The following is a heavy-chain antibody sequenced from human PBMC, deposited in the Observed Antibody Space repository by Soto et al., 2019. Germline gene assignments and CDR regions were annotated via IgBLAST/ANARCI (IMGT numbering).Heavy chain of an antibody. V-gene: IGHV3-23*01. D-gene: IGHD1-1*01. CDR3: AKGLDRASLDF. CDR1: GFTFSTHT. J-gene: IGHJ4*02. Sequence: EVQLLESGGTLVQPGGSLRLSCVASGFTFSTHTMNWVRQAPGKGLEWVSRLTADSDDTSYADSIKGRFTISRDNSKNTLYPQMNILRAEDTAIYYCAKGLDRASLDFWGQGALVTVSS. CDR2: LTADSDDT.